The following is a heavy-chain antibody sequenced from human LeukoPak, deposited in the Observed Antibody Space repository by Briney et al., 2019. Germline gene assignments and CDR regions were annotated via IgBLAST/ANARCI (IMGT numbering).Heavy chain of an antibody. D-gene: IGHD1-26*01. J-gene: IGHJ4*02. V-gene: IGHV1-2*02. Sequence: ASVKVSFKASGYTFTGYYMHWVRQAPGQGLEWMGWINPNSGGTNYAQKFQGRVTMTRDTSISTAYMELSRLRSDDTAVYYCARSLVGASLLNYWGQGTLVTVSS. CDR1: GYTFTGYY. CDR2: INPNSGGT. CDR3: ARSLVGASLLNY.